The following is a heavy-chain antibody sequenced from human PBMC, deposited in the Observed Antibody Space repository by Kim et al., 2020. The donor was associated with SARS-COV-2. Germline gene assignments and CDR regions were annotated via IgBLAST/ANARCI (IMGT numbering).Heavy chain of an antibody. CDR2: ISSSSSYI. CDR3: ARDGRETITFGGVIVTKDY. CDR1: GFTFSSYS. D-gene: IGHD3-16*02. Sequence: GGSLRLSCAASGFTFSSYSMNWVRQAPGKGLEWVSSISSSSSYIYYADSVKGRFTISRDNAKNSLYLQMNSLRAEDTAVYYCARDGRETITFGGVIVTKDYWGQGTLVTVSS. J-gene: IGHJ4*02. V-gene: IGHV3-21*01.